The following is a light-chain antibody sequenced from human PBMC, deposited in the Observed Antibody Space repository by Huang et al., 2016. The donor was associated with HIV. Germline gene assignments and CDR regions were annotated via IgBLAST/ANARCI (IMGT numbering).Light chain of an antibody. CDR3: MQGTHWPLT. J-gene: IGKJ4*01. V-gene: IGKV2-30*01. CDR1: QSLVYSDANTY. CDR2: KVS. Sequence: DVVMTQSPLSLPVTLGQPASISCRSSQSLVYSDANTYLNWFQPRPGQSPRRLIYKVSNRDSGVPDRFSGRGSGTDFTLKISRVEAEDVGVYYCMQGTHWPLTFGGGTKVEIK.